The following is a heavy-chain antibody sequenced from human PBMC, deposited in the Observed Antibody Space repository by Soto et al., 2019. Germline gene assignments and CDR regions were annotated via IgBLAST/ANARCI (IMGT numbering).Heavy chain of an antibody. J-gene: IGHJ6*02. CDR1: GGSISSYY. V-gene: IGHV4-59*01. Sequence: SETLSLTCTVSGGSISSYYWSWIRQPPGKGLEWIGYIYYSGSTNYSPSLKSRVTISVDTSKNQFSLKLSSVTAADTAVYYCARAVDYYYGMDVWGQGTTVTVSS. D-gene: IGHD6-19*01. CDR2: IYYSGST. CDR3: ARAVDYYYGMDV.